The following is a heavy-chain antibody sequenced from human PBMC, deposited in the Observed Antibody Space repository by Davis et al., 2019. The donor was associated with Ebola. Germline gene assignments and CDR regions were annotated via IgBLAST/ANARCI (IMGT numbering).Heavy chain of an antibody. V-gene: IGHV5-51*01. J-gene: IGHJ4*02. CDR1: GYSFTSYW. CDR3: ARHDYGDSHFDY. Sequence: GESLKISCRGSGYSFTSYWIVWVRQMPGKGLECMGIIFPGDSDTRYSPSFQGQVTISADKSITTAYLQWSSLKASDTAMYYCARHDYGDSHFDYWGQGTLVTVSS. D-gene: IGHD4-17*01. CDR2: IFPGDSDT.